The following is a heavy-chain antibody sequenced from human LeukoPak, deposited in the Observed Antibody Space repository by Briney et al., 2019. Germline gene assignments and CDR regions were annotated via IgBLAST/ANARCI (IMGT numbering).Heavy chain of an antibody. CDR1: GFTFSSYG. CDR2: IRYDGSNK. Sequence: GGSLRLSCAASGFTFSSYGMHWVRQAPGKGLEWVAFIRYDGSNKYYADSVKGRFTISRDNSKNTLYLQMNSLRAEDTAVYYCVARCSSTSCYRDAFDIWGQGTMVTVSS. J-gene: IGHJ3*02. V-gene: IGHV3-30*02. CDR3: VARCSSTSCYRDAFDI. D-gene: IGHD2-2*01.